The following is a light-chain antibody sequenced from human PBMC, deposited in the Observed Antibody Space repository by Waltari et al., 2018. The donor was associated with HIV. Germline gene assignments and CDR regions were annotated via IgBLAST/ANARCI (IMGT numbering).Light chain of an antibody. CDR3: CSYENSATQGV. V-gene: IGLV2-18*02. CDR1: SSDLGTYHH. CDR2: NVN. J-gene: IGLJ1*01. Sequence: QSALIQPPSVSGSPGQSVTISCTGASSDLGTYHHVSWLQQPPGTVPKPLLSNVNTQPSRVPDRFSGSKSVNTASMTIYGLQAEDEADYWFCSYENSATQGVFGTGTKVTVL.